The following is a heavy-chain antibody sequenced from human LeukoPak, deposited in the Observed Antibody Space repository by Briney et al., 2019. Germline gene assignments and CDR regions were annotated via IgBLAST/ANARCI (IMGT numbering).Heavy chain of an antibody. V-gene: IGHV3-21*01. CDR3: ARDRWELRGEFVY. D-gene: IGHD1-26*01. CDR1: GFTFSSYW. Sequence: GGSLRLSCAASGFTFSSYWMSWVRQAPGKGLEWVSSIGSSSSSIYYADSVKGRFTISRDNAKNSLYLQMNSLRAEDTAVYYCARDRWELRGEFVYWGQGTLVTVSS. CDR2: IGSSSSSI. J-gene: IGHJ4*02.